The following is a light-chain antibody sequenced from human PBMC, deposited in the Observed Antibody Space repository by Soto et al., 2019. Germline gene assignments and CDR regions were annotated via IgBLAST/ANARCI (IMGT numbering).Light chain of an antibody. CDR3: QHYGSSPPT. J-gene: IGKJ4*01. V-gene: IGKV3-20*01. CDR1: QSVSSSY. CDR2: GAS. Sequence: EIVLTLSPGTLSLSPGEIATLSCSASQSVSSSYLAWYQQIPGQASRLLIYGASCSATGIPGRFRGSGSGTDFNLTISRLEPDDLAVYYRQHYGSSPPTFGGGTQVQIK.